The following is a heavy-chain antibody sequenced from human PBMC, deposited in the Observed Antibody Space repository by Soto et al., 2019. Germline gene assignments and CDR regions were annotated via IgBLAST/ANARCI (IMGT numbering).Heavy chain of an antibody. D-gene: IGHD3-22*01. V-gene: IGHV4-34*01. CDR3: TTRVYDTHGYYRFDP. J-gene: IGHJ5*01. CDR1: GGSFSGHS. CDR2: INHSGRV. Sequence: QVQLQQWGAGLLKPSETLSLTCAVYGGSFSGHSWSWIRQSPGKGLEWIGDINHSGRVNYSPSLKSLVTISLDTSKSHFSLTMSAATAADTAMYYGTTRVYDTHGYYRFDPCGQGTLVTVSS.